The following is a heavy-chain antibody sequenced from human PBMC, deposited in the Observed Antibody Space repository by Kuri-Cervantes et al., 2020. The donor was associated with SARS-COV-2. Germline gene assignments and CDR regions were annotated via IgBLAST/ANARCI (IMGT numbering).Heavy chain of an antibody. V-gene: IGHV4-34*01. Sequence: ESLKISCAVYGGSFSGYYWSWIRQPPGKGLEWIGEINHSGSTNYNPSLKSRVTISVDTSKNQFSLKLSPVTAADTAVYYCARDREYYDILTGLERGDDAFDIWGQGTMVTVSS. D-gene: IGHD3-9*01. CDR3: ARDREYYDILTGLERGDDAFDI. CDR2: INHSGST. CDR1: GGSFSGYY. J-gene: IGHJ3*02.